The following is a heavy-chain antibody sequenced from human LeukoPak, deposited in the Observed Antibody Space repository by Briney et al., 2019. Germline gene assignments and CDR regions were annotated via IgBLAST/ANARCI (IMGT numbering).Heavy chain of an antibody. J-gene: IGHJ6*03. V-gene: IGHV4-59*01. CDR1: GGSISNYY. Sequence: SETLSLTCTVSGGSISNYYWSWIRQPPGQGLEWIGYIHYTGTTSYNPSLESRVTFSMHTSKHKFSLNLSSVTAADTAVYYCARDVTVTSPNEDNYYHYYYMDVWGKGTTVTIS. D-gene: IGHD4-17*01. CDR2: IHYTGTT. CDR3: ARDVTVTSPNEDNYYHYYYMDV.